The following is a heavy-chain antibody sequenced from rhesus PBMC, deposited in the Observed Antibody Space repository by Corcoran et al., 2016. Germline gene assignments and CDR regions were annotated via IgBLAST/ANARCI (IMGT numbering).Heavy chain of an antibody. V-gene: IGHV1-111*02. D-gene: IGHD6-25*01. CDR1: GYTFTDYY. CDR2: VNPEDGET. J-gene: IGHJ4*01. Sequence: EVQLVQSGAEVKKPGASVKISCKASGYTFTDYYLHWVRQAPGKGLEWMGRVNPEDGETIHAQKFQDRGTITAETSTDTAYMELSSLRSEDTAVYYCATLLPGYSGSQIDYWGQGVLVTVSS. CDR3: ATLLPGYSGSQIDY.